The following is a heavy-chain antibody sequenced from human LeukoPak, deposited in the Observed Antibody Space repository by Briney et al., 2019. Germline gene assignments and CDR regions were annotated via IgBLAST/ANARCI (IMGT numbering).Heavy chain of an antibody. Sequence: GGSLRLSCAASGFTFSSIAMSWVRQAADKGLEWVSTISGSGGGTYYADSVKGRFTISRDDSKNTLYLQMNSLRADDTAVYYCAKDLGRYRNNFFDYWGQGNLVTVSS. CDR3: AKDLGRYRNNFFDY. D-gene: IGHD1-26*01. CDR1: GFTFSSIA. V-gene: IGHV3-23*01. CDR2: ISGSGGGT. J-gene: IGHJ4*02.